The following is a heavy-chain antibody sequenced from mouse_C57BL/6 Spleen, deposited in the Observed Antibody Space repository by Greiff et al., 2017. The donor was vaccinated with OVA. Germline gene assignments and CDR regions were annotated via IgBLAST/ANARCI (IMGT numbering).Heavy chain of an antibody. CDR1: GYAFSSSW. CDR2: IYPGDGDT. D-gene: IGHD2-3*01. CDR3: AREDDGYPSYYAMDY. V-gene: IGHV1-82*01. J-gene: IGHJ4*01. Sequence: QVQLQQSGPELVKPGASVKISCKASGYAFSSSWMNWVKQRPGKGLEWIGRIYPGDGDTNYNGKFKGKATLTADKSSSTAYMQLSSLTSEDSAVYFCAREDDGYPSYYAMDYWGQGTSVTVSS.